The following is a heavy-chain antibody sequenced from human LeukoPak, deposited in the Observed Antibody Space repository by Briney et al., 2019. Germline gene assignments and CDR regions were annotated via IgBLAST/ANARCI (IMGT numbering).Heavy chain of an antibody. CDR1: GFTFTNYA. CDR3: AKYYYGSGTYCFDY. D-gene: IGHD3-10*01. J-gene: IGHJ4*02. V-gene: IGHV3-23*01. CDR2: INGGGDTA. Sequence: GGSLRLSCAASGFTFTNYAMSWVRQAPGKGLEWVSSINGGGDTAYYADSVRGRFTISRDNSKNTLYLQMNSLGAEDTALYYCAKYYYGSGTYCFDYWGQGTLVTVSS.